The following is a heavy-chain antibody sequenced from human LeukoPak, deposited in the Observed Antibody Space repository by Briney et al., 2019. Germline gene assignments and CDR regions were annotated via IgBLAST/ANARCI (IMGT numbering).Heavy chain of an antibody. CDR2: IYPGDSDT. V-gene: IGHV5-51*01. J-gene: IGHJ4*02. CDR3: ARQDGYGLYYFDY. Sequence: GGSLKISCKGSGYSFPSYWIGWVRQMPGKGLEWMGIIYPGDSDTRYSPSLQGQVTISVDKSISTAYLQWSSLKASDTAVYYCARQDGYGLYYFDYWGQGTLVTVSS. D-gene: IGHD5-24*01. CDR1: GYSFPSYW.